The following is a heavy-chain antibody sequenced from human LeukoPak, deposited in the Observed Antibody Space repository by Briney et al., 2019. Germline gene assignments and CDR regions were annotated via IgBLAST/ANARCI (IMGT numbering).Heavy chain of an antibody. Sequence: GESLKISCKGSGYSFTSYWIGWVRQMPGKGLEWMGIIYPGDSDTRYGPSFQGQVTISADKSISTAYLQWSSLKASDTAMYYCARHSTASYRYSGSLDYWGQGTLVTVSS. CDR3: ARHSTASYRYSGSLDY. CDR2: IYPGDSDT. V-gene: IGHV5-51*01. CDR1: GYSFTSYW. J-gene: IGHJ4*02. D-gene: IGHD1-26*01.